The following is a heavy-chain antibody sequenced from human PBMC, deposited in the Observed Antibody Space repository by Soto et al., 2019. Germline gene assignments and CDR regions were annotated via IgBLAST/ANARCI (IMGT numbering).Heavy chain of an antibody. CDR1: GFAFTVNA. J-gene: IGHJ4*02. V-gene: IGHV3-23*01. CDR3: AKAPYNIVLVPAAISSIDY. Sequence: GGSLRLSCAASGFAFTVNAMSWVRQAPGKGLEWVSAISGSGGSTYYVDSVKGRFTISRDNSKNTLYLQMNSLRAEDTAVYYCAKAPYNIVLVPAAISSIDYWGQGTLVTVSS. D-gene: IGHD2-2*01. CDR2: ISGSGGST.